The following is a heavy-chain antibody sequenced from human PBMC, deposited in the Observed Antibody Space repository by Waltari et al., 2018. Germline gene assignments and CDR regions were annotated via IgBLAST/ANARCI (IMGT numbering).Heavy chain of an antibody. Sequence: QVQLVQSGAAVKQPGSSVTVYCKASGGTCSRYAISWVQQAAGPGLEWMGRIIPILGIANYAQKFQGRVTITADKSTSTAYMELSSLRSEDTAVYYCARDYYDSSGYPGDAFDIWGQGTMVTVSS. D-gene: IGHD3-22*01. CDR3: ARDYYDSSGYPGDAFDI. CDR2: IIPILGIA. CDR1: GGTCSRYA. J-gene: IGHJ3*02. V-gene: IGHV1-69*04.